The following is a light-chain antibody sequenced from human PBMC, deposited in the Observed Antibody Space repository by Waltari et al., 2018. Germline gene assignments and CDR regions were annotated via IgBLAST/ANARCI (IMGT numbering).Light chain of an antibody. CDR1: QRVNTN. CDR2: AAS. V-gene: IGKV3-15*01. Sequence: VVTQSPATLSVSPGKTVTLSCRASQRVNTNLAWYQQKPGQAPRLLIFAASTMAPGIPSRFGGSGSGTEFTLTITSLQFEDVGVYFCQQYHKWPPGGFGGGTKVEIE. J-gene: IGKJ4*01. CDR3: QQYHKWPPGG.